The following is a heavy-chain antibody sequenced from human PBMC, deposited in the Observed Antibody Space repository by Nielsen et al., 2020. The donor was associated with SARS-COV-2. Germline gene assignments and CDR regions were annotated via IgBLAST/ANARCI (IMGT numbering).Heavy chain of an antibody. Sequence: GSLRLSCTVSGGSISSSSYYWGWIRQPPGKGLEWIGSIYYSGSTYYNPSLKSRVTISVDTSKNQFSLKLSSVTAADTAVYYCARPAARGYYYYYMDVWGKGTTVTVSS. CDR2: IYYSGST. CDR1: GGSISSSSYY. J-gene: IGHJ6*03. V-gene: IGHV4-39*01. CDR3: ARPAARGYYYYYMDV. D-gene: IGHD3-3*01.